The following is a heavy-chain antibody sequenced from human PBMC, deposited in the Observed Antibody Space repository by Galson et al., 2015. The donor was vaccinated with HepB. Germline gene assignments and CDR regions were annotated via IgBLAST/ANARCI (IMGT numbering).Heavy chain of an antibody. D-gene: IGHD4-17*01. CDR3: VREQGYGGYRTSDY. CDR1: GFTVSNHG. V-gene: IGHV3-33*01. J-gene: IGHJ4*02. Sequence: SLRLSCAASGFTVSNHGMHWVRQAAGKGLEWLAVIAYDGSYEQYADSVKGRFTISRDTSKNTVHLQMYSLRAEDTGVCYCVREQGYGGYRTSDYWGQGTPVTVSS. CDR2: IAYDGSYE.